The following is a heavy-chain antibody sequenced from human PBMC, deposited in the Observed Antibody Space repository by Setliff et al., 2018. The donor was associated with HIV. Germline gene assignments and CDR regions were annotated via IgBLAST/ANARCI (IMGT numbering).Heavy chain of an antibody. CDR2: ISSSGSYI. Sequence: PGGSLRLSCEASGFTVIDYALNWVRQAPGRGLEWVSSISSSGSYIYYAASLKGRFTITRDNARNSLYLEMSTLRAEDTALYYCARSSSTRDAFDTWGRGTMVTVSS. D-gene: IGHD6-6*01. J-gene: IGHJ3*02. V-gene: IGHV3-21*01. CDR3: ARSSSTRDAFDT. CDR1: GFTVIDYA.